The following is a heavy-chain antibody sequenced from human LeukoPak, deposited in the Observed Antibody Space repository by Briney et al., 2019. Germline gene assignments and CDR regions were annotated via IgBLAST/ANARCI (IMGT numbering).Heavy chain of an antibody. CDR2: ISSSSSYI. Sequence: GGSLRLSCAASGFTFSSYSMNWVRQAPGKGLEWVSSISSSSSYIYYTDSVKGRFTISRDNAKNSLYLQMNSLRAEDTAVYYCARDPSTYYYGSGSYPTGWGQGTLVTASS. J-gene: IGHJ4*02. V-gene: IGHV3-21*01. D-gene: IGHD3-10*01. CDR1: GFTFSSYS. CDR3: ARDPSTYYYGSGSYPTG.